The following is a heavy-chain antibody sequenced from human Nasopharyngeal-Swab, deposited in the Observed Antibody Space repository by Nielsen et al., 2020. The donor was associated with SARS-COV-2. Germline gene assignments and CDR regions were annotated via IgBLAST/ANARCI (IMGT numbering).Heavy chain of an antibody. CDR2: ISTKTGAP. J-gene: IGHJ4*02. CDR1: GYTFTSNV. Sequence: ASVKVSCKASGYTFTSNVLNWVRQAPGQEPEYIGWISTKTGAPTYAQAFTGRFVISLDTSVSTTYLQISSLKADDTAVYHCARENQEYANIWIDYWGQGTQVTVSS. CDR3: ARENQEYANIWIDY. D-gene: IGHD1-1*01. V-gene: IGHV7-4-1*02.